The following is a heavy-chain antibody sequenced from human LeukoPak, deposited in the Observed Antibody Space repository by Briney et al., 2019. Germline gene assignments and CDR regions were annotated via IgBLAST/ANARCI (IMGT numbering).Heavy chain of an antibody. CDR2: INPNDGNT. V-gene: IGHV1-18*01. Sequence: AVKVSCKASGYTFTTYGFAWVRQAPGQGLEWMGWINPNDGNTDYAPNIQGRVTTTTDTSTSTAYMELRSLRSDDTAVYYCARDRLDLVTTIIFDYWGQGTPVTVSS. CDR1: GYTFTTYG. J-gene: IGHJ4*02. CDR3: ARDRLDLVTTIIFDY. D-gene: IGHD5-12*01.